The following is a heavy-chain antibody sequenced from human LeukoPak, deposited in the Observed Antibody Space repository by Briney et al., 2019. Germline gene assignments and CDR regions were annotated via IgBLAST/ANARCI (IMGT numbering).Heavy chain of an antibody. V-gene: IGHV3-30*02. Sequence: GGSLRLSCAASGFTFSSYGMHWVRQAPGKGLEWVAFIRYDGSNKYYADSVKGRFTISRDNSKNTLYLQMNSLRAEDTAVYYCAKVAILGVVIIPSYYYYYMDVWGKGTTVTVSS. CDR1: GFTFSSYG. CDR2: IRYDGSNK. J-gene: IGHJ6*03. D-gene: IGHD3-3*01. CDR3: AKVAILGVVIIPSYYYYYMDV.